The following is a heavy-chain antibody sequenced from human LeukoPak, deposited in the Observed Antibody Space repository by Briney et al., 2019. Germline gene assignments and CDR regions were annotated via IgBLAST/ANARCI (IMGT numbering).Heavy chain of an antibody. D-gene: IGHD6-19*01. Sequence: GGSLRLSCAASGFTFSSYAMSWVRQAPGKGLEWVSAISGSGGSTYDADSVKGRFTTSRDNSKSTLYLQMNSLRAEDTALYYCAKLLGGPYSSGWYWGDFDSWGQGTLVTVSS. V-gene: IGHV3-23*01. CDR3: AKLLGGPYSSGWYWGDFDS. CDR2: ISGSGGST. J-gene: IGHJ4*02. CDR1: GFTFSSYA.